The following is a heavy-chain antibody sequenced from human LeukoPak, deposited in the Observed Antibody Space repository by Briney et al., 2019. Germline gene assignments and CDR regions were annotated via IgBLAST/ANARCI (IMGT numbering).Heavy chain of an antibody. V-gene: IGHV1-18*01. Sequence: ASVKVSCKASGYTFTSHGISWVRQAPGQGLEWMGWISAYNGNTNYAQKLQGRVTMTTDTSTSTAYMELRSLRSDDTAVYYCARALRPRLTSTYYYGSGSYKPRQPEAYYFDYWGQGTLVTVSS. CDR1: GYTFTSHG. CDR2: ISAYNGNT. J-gene: IGHJ4*02. D-gene: IGHD3-10*01. CDR3: ARALRPRLTSTYYYGSGSYKPRQPEAYYFDY.